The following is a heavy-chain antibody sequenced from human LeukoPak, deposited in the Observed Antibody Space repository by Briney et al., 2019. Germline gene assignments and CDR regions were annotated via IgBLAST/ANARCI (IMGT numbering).Heavy chain of an antibody. D-gene: IGHD5-18*01. CDR1: GYIFTTYY. V-gene: IGHV1-46*01. J-gene: IGHJ4*02. Sequence: ASVKVSCKASGYIFTTYYLHWVRQAPGQGLEWMGIINPSGGSTSYAQKSQGRVTMTRDTSTSTVYMELSSLISDDTAVYYCARGPGYNYDYYFDYWGQGTLVTVSS. CDR2: INPSGGST. CDR3: ARGPGYNYDYYFDY.